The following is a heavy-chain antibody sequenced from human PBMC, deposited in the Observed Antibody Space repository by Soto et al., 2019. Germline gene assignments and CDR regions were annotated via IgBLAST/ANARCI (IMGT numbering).Heavy chain of an antibody. J-gene: IGHJ5*02. V-gene: IGHV3-30*18. CDR1: GFIFSNYG. D-gene: IGHD5-12*01. Sequence: QVQLVESGGGVVQPGRSLRLSCTASGFIFSNYGMHWVRQAPGKGLEWVAVISFDGTNTYYADSVEGRFTIARDNSESTLYLQLNSLRAEDTAVYYCAKAERYSGMDNWFDHWGQGTLVTVSP. CDR3: AKAERYSGMDNWFDH. CDR2: ISFDGTNT.